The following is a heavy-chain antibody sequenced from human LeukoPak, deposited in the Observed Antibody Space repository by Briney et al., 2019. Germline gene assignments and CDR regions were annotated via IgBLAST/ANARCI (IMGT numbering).Heavy chain of an antibody. CDR1: GFSFSSYT. D-gene: IGHD1-14*01. J-gene: IGHJ4*02. CDR3: ARGGARYLDN. V-gene: IGHV3-7*01. Sequence: GGSLRLSCVASGFSFSSYTMSWVRQAPGKGLEWVAKMKEDGSNVYYVDSVKGRFTICRDNAKNSLCLQMSSLRVEDTAVYYCARGGARYLDNWGQGSLVTVSS. CDR2: MKEDGSNV.